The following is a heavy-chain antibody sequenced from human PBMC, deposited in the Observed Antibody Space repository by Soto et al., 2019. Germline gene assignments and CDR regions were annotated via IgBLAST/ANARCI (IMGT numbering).Heavy chain of an antibody. Sequence: SVKVSCKAFGGTFSSYTISWVRQAPGQGLEWMGRIIPILGIANYAQKFQGRVTITADKSTSTAYMELSSLRSEDTAVYYCARYCSGGSCYSGGYYYYYMDVWCKGTTLTVSS. CDR3: ARYCSGGSCYSGGYYYYYMDV. J-gene: IGHJ6*03. CDR2: IIPILGIA. V-gene: IGHV1-69*02. CDR1: GGTFSSYT. D-gene: IGHD2-15*01.